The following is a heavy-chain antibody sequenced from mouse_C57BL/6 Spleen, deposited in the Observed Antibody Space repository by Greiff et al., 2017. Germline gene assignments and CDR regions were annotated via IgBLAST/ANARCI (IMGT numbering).Heavy chain of an antibody. Sequence: QVQLQQPGAELVQPGASVKMSCKASGYTFTSYWITWVKQRPGQGLEWIGDIYPGSGSTNDNEKFKSKATLPVDTSSSTAYMQLSSLTSEDSAVYYCARSGNYYGYFDVWGTGTTVTVSS. D-gene: IGHD3-2*02. J-gene: IGHJ1*03. CDR2: IYPGSGST. CDR1: GYTFTSYW. V-gene: IGHV1-55*01. CDR3: ARSGNYYGYFDV.